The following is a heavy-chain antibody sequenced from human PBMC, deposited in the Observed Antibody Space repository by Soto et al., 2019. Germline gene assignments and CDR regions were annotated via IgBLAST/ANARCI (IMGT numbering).Heavy chain of an antibody. D-gene: IGHD4-17*01. CDR3: ASSIYGDYGDYYYYYGMDV. CDR1: GGSISSGGYY. Sequence: QVQLQESGPGLVKPSQTLFLTCTVSGGSISSGGYYWSWIRQHPGKGLEWIGYIYYSGSTYYNPSLKSRVTISVDTSKNQFSLKLSSVTAADTAVYYCASSIYGDYGDYYYYYGMDVWGQGTTVTVSS. CDR2: IYYSGST. J-gene: IGHJ6*02. V-gene: IGHV4-31*03.